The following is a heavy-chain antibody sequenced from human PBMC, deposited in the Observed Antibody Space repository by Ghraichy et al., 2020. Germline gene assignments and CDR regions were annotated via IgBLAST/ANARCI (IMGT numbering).Heavy chain of an antibody. CDR2: IRFDGSNK. CDR1: GFSFSDYG. CDR3: AKDPHGGFFDY. V-gene: IGHV3-30*02. J-gene: IGHJ4*03. D-gene: IGHD3-16*01. Sequence: SCAASGFSFSDYGMHWVRRAPGMGLEWVTFIRFDGSNKYYADSVKGRFTISRDNSKSTLYLQMNSLRPEDTAIYYCAKDPHGGFFDYWGQGTLVTVSS.